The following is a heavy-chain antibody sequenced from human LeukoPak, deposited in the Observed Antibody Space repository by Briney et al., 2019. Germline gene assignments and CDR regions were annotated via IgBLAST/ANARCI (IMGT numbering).Heavy chain of an antibody. V-gene: IGHV3-23*01. D-gene: IGHD2-2*01. CDR3: AKGWKAVVPAASYGFDY. Sequence: GGSLRLSCAASGLTFSTYWMHWVRQAPGKGLEWVSAISGSGGSTYYADSVKGRFTISRDNSKNTLYLQMNSLRAEDTAVYYCAKGWKAVVPAASYGFDYWGQGTLVTVSS. CDR1: GLTFSTYW. CDR2: ISGSGGST. J-gene: IGHJ4*02.